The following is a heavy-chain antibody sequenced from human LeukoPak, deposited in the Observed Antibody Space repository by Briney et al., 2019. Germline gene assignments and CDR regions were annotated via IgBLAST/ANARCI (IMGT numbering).Heavy chain of an antibody. CDR3: ARESFDTAMVIVFDY. V-gene: IGHV1-69*06. J-gene: IGHJ4*02. D-gene: IGHD5-18*01. Sequence: ASVKVSCKAFGYTFTGYWMHWVRQAPGQGLEWMGGIIPIFGTANYAQKFQGRVTITADKSTSTAYMELSSLRSEDTAVYYCARESFDTAMVIVFDYWGQGTLVTVSS. CDR2: IIPIFGTA. CDR1: GYTFTGYW.